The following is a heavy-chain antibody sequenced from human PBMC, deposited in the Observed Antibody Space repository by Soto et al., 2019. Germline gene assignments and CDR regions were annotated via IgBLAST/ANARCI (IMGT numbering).Heavy chain of an antibody. V-gene: IGHV4-59*01. CDR1: GSSIRGYY. Sequence: SETLSLTCSVSGSSIRGYYWTWIRQPPGKGLEWIGYIYYTGTTKYTPSLESRVTISVDTSKNQFSLRLNSVTAADTAVYYCAREVSSFGSNHFDSWGQGARVT. J-gene: IGHJ4*02. D-gene: IGHD3-10*01. CDR3: AREVSSFGSNHFDS. CDR2: IYYTGTT.